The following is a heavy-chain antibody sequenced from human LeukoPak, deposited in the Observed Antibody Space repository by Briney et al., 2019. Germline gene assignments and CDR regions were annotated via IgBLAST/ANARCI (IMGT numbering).Heavy chain of an antibody. CDR3: ARARRDGYNMPLDY. CDR2: IYTSGST. Sequence: SETLSLTCTVSGGSISSYYWSWIRQPAGKGLEWIGRIYTSGSTNYNPSLKSRVTMSGDTSKNQFSLRLSSVTAADTAVYYCARARRDGYNMPLDYWGQGTLVTVSS. CDR1: GGSISSYY. V-gene: IGHV4-4*07. D-gene: IGHD5-24*01. J-gene: IGHJ4*02.